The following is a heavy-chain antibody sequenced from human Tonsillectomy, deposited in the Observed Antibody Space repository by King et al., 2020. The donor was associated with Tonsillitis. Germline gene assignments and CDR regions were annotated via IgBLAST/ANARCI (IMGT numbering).Heavy chain of an antibody. D-gene: IGHD3-10*01. CDR1: TGSFSGYY. CDR3: ARRVRQQALTNHHWYFDP. V-gene: IGHV4-34*01. CDR2: INHSGST. J-gene: IGHJ2*01. Sequence: VQLQQWGAGLLKPSETLSLTCAVYTGSFSGYYWSWIRQPPGKGLEWIGEINHSGSTNYNPSLKSRVTISVDTSQNQFSLKLTSVTAADTAGYYCARRVRQQALTNHHWYFDPWGRGTLVTVSS.